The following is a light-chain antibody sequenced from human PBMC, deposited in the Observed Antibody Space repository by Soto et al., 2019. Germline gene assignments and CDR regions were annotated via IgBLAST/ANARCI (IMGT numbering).Light chain of an antibody. J-gene: IGLJ1*01. Sequence: QSVLTQPASVSGSSGQSITISCSGTNSDIGSYNYVSWYQQHPGKAPKLIVFEVNNRPSGISDRFSGSKSGTTASLTISGLQTEDEAVYYCNSFTSSSTLPYVFGTGTKVTVL. CDR3: NSFTSSSTLPYV. CDR2: EVN. CDR1: NSDIGSYNY. V-gene: IGLV2-14*01.